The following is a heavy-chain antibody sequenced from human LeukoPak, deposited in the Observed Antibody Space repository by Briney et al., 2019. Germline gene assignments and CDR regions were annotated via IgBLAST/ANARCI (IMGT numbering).Heavy chain of an antibody. V-gene: IGHV3-23*01. CDR2: ISGSGGST. D-gene: IGHD4-23*01. Sequence: GGSLRLSCAASGFTFSDYGMSWVRQAPGKGLEWVSAISGSGGSTYYADSVKGRFTISRDNSKNTLYLQMNSLRAEDTAVYYCAKPYGGDSHDYYYMDVWGKGTTVTISS. CDR3: AKPYGGDSHDYYYMDV. J-gene: IGHJ6*03. CDR1: GFTFSDYG.